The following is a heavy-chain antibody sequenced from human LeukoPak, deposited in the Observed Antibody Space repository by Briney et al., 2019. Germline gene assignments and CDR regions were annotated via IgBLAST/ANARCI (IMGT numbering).Heavy chain of an antibody. J-gene: IGHJ4*02. V-gene: IGHV4-4*02. CDR1: GGSISSNNW. CDR2: IYHRGST. D-gene: IGHD6-19*01. CDR3: TTGPPLYTSGRYPGFDS. Sequence: SETLSLTCAVSGGSISSNNWWSWVRQPPGKGLEWIGEIYHRGSTNYNPSLKSRVTISLDKSKNQFSLKLNSVTAADTAVYYCTTGPPLYTSGRYPGFDSWGQGTLVTVSS.